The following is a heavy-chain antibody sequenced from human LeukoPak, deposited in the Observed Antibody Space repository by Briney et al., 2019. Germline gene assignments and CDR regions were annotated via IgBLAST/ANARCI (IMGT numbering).Heavy chain of an antibody. D-gene: IGHD4-23*01. V-gene: IGHV3-11*03. CDR3: ARNYGGNSDDPPFDY. CDR1: GFTFSDYY. Sequence: GGSLRLSCAASGFTFSDYYMSWIRQAPGKGLEWVSYISSSSSYTNYADSVKGRFTISRDNAKNSLYLRMNSLRAEDTAVYYCARNYGGNSDDPPFDYWGQGTLVTVSS. CDR2: ISSSSSYT. J-gene: IGHJ4*02.